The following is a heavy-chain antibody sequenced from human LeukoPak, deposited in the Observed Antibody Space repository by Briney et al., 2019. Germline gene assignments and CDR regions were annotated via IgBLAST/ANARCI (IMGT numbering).Heavy chain of an antibody. J-gene: IGHJ6*02. CDR3: ARVVPAAMGNGMDV. V-gene: IGHV1-69*04. CDR1: GGTFSSYA. D-gene: IGHD2-2*01. CDR2: IIPILGIA. Sequence: SVKVSCKASGGTFSSYAIGWVRQAPGQGLEWMGRIIPILGIANYAQKFQGRVTITADKSTSTAYMELSSLRSEDTAVYYCARVVPAAMGNGMDVWGQGTTVTVSS.